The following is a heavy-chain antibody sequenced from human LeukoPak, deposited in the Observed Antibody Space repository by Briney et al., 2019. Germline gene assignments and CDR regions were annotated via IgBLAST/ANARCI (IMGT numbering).Heavy chain of an antibody. CDR1: VGSISSSSYY. J-gene: IGHJ4*02. CDR2: IYFSGST. D-gene: IGHD6-13*01. V-gene: IGHV4-39*02. CDR3: ASPSIAAAGPDY. Sequence: SETLSLTCTVSVGSISSSSYYWGWVRLPPGKWLEWIGSIYFSGSTYLNTSLKSQVTISVDTSTNHFSLKLSPETAADTAVYYCASPSIAAAGPDYWGQGTLVTVSS.